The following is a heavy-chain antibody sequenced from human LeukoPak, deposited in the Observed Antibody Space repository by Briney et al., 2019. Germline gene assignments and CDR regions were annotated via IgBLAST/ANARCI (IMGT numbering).Heavy chain of an antibody. D-gene: IGHD3-16*01. CDR2: MNPNSGNT. V-gene: IGHV1-8*01. CDR1: GYTFTSYD. CDR3: ARVISQIRRTNWFDP. J-gene: IGHJ5*02. Sequence: ASVKVSFKASGYTFTSYDINWVRQATGQGLEWMGWMNPNSGNTGYAQKFQGRVTMTRNTSISTTYMELSSLRSEDTAVDYCARVISQIRRTNWFDPWGQGTLVTVSS.